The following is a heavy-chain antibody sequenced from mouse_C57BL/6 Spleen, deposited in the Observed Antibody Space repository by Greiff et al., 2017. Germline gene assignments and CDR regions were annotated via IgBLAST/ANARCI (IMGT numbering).Heavy chain of an antibody. J-gene: IGHJ4*01. D-gene: IGHD3-3*01. CDR1: GYTFTSYW. CDR3: ARGGCSMLMDY. V-gene: IGHV1-59*01. CDR2: IDPSDSYT. Sequence: QVQLQQPGAELVRPGTSVKLSCKASGYTFTSYWMHWVKQRPGQGLEWIGVIDPSDSYTNYNQKFKGKATLTVDTSSSTAYMQLSSLTSEDSAVYYCARGGCSMLMDYWGQGTSVTVSS.